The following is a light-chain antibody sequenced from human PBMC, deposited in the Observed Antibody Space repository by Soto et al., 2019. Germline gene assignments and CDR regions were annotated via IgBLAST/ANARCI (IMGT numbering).Light chain of an antibody. Sequence: DIQMTQSPSTLSASVGAGVTIPCRASQSISRWLAWYQQKPGKAPKLLIYDASTLESGVPSRFSGGGSGTEFTLTISSLHPEYFATYFCQQYYAYWTFGQGTKVDIK. CDR3: QQYYAYWT. CDR1: QSISRW. CDR2: DAS. V-gene: IGKV1-5*01. J-gene: IGKJ1*01.